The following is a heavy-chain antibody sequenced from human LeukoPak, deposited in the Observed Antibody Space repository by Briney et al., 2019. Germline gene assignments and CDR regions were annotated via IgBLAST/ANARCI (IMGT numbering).Heavy chain of an antibody. D-gene: IGHD6-19*01. CDR1: GFTFSSYW. Sequence: SGGSLRLSCAASGFTFSSYWMSWVRQAPGKGLEWVANIKQDGSEKYYVDSVKGRFTISRDNAKNSLYLQMNSLRAEDTAVYYCARHSSGWYWYYFDYWGQGTLVTVSS. CDR2: IKQDGSEK. J-gene: IGHJ4*02. CDR3: ARHSSGWYWYYFDY. V-gene: IGHV3-7*01.